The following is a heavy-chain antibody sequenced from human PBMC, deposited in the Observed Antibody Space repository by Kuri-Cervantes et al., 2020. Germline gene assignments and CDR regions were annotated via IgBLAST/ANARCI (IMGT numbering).Heavy chain of an antibody. Sequence: GGSLRLSCAASGFTFDDYGMSWVRQGPGKGLEWVSGINWNGGRTGYADSVKGRFTISRDNAKNSLYLQMNSLRAEDTAVYYCARRTPYYYGSGSYYQHWGQGTLVTVSS. V-gene: IGHV3-20*04. CDR1: GFTFDDYG. J-gene: IGHJ1*01. CDR2: INWNGGRT. D-gene: IGHD3-10*01. CDR3: ARRTPYYYGSGSYYQH.